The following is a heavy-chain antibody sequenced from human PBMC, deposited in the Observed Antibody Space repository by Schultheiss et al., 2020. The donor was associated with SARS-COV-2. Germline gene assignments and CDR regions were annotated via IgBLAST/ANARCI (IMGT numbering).Heavy chain of an antibody. CDR3: AKDPYITMVRGVLDY. Sequence: GGSLRLSCATSGFIFNTYDMHWVRQAPGKGLEWVAAMWYDGSNEYHADSVKGRFTISRDNAKNSLYLQMNSLRAEDTAVYYCAKDPYITMVRGVLDYWGQGTLVTVAS. J-gene: IGHJ4*02. V-gene: IGHV3-33*03. CDR2: MWYDGSNE. D-gene: IGHD3-10*01. CDR1: GFIFNTYD.